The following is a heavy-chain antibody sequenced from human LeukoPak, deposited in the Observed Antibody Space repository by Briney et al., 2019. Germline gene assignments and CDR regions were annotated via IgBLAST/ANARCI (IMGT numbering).Heavy chain of an antibody. D-gene: IGHD3-10*01. CDR3: ARHGSMVRGVYDY. Sequence: SETLSLTCTVSGGSFSGYYWSWIRQPPGKGLEWIGEINHSGSTNYNPSLKSRVTISVDTSKNQFSLKLSSVTAADTAVYYCARHGSMVRGVYDYWGQGTLVTVSS. CDR1: GGSFSGYY. CDR2: INHSGST. V-gene: IGHV4-34*01. J-gene: IGHJ4*02.